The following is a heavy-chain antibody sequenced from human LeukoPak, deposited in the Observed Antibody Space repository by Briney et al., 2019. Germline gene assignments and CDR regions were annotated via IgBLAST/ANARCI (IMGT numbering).Heavy chain of an antibody. CDR1: GGSISSYY. D-gene: IGHD3-10*01. J-gene: IGHJ6*02. CDR3: ARHRGYGSGSYYPNYYYGMDV. Sequence: SETLSLTCTVSGGSISSYYWSWIRQPPGKGLEWIGYIYYSGSTNYSPSLKSRVTISVDTSKNQFSLKLSSVTAADTAVYYCARHRGYGSGSYYPNYYYGMDVWGQGTTVTVSS. V-gene: IGHV4-59*08. CDR2: IYYSGST.